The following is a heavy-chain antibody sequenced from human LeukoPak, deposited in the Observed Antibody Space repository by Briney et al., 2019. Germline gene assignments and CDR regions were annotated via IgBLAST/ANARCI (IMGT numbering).Heavy chain of an antibody. CDR2: VYYNGNT. V-gene: IGHV4-59*11. J-gene: IGHJ4*02. CDR3: ARHKNSNYYFDY. D-gene: IGHD4-11*01. Sequence: SETLSLTCTVSGASISGPYWSWIRQPPGKGLEWVGYVYYNGNTNYNPPLKSRVTVSVDTSNNQFSLQLTSVTAADTAVYYCARHKNSNYYFDYWGQGTLVTVSS. CDR1: GASISGPY.